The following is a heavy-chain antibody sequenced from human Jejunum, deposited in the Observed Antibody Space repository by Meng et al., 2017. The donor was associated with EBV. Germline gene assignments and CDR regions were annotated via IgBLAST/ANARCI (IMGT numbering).Heavy chain of an antibody. CDR1: GGSFSGYS. CDR2: INHSGST. D-gene: IGHD2-21*02. Sequence: QVVRKQVGAGLLKPSEALALTCAVYGGSFSGYSWSWIRQSPGKGLEWIGEINHSGSTNYNPSLKSGVTILVDTSKNQFSLKVNSVTAADTAVYYCARRVDLGVTAHFDYWGQGTLVTVSS. J-gene: IGHJ4*02. V-gene: IGHV4-34*01. CDR3: ARRVDLGVTAHFDY.